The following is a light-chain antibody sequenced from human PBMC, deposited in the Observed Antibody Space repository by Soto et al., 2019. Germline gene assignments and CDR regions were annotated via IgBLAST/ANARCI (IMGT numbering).Light chain of an antibody. CDR3: AAWDDSLSGPV. CDR2: SNS. J-gene: IGLJ3*02. V-gene: IGLV1-47*02. CDR1: SSNIGSNY. Sequence: QPVLTQPPSASGTPGQRVTISCSGSSSNIGSNYVYWYQQLPGTAPKVVIYSNSQRPAGVPDRFSGSKSGTSASLAISGLRSDDEADYYCAAWDDSLSGPVFGGGTKVTVL.